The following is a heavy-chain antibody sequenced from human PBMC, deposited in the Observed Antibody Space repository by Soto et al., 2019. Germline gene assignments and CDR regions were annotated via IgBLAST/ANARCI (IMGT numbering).Heavy chain of an antibody. CDR1: GFTFSSYS. J-gene: IGHJ5*02. Sequence: GGSLRLSCAASGFTFSSYSMNWVRQAPGKGLEWVSSISSSSSYIYYADSVKGRFTISRDNAKNSLYLQMNSLRAEDTAVYYCASLYYDILTGYSFPWGQGTLVTVSS. CDR2: ISSSSSYI. V-gene: IGHV3-21*01. CDR3: ASLYYDILTGYSFP. D-gene: IGHD3-9*01.